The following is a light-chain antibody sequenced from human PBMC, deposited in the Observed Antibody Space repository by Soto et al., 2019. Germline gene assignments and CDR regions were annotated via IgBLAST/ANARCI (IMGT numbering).Light chain of an antibody. CDR1: SSNIGGGYD. J-gene: IGLJ2*01. CDR2: GNN. Sequence: QSVLTQSPSVSGAPGQRVTISCTGSSSNIGGGYDVHWYQQVPGTAPKLLIYGNNNRPSGVPDRFSGSKSGTSASLAITGLQAEDEADYYCQSYDSSLSGYVVFGGGTKLTVL. V-gene: IGLV1-40*01. CDR3: QSYDSSLSGYVV.